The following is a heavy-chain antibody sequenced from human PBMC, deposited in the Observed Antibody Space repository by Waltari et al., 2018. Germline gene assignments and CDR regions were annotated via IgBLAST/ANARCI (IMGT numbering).Heavy chain of an antibody. CDR3: ASWGGGYDNYYYYYGMDV. CDR2: IIPSFGTA. D-gene: IGHD5-12*01. V-gene: IGHV1-69*08. J-gene: IGHJ6*02. CDR1: GGTFSSYA. Sequence: QVQLVQSGAEVKKPGSSVKVSCKASGGTFSSYAISWVRQAPGQGLEWMGRIIPSFGTANYAQKFQGRVTITADKSTSTAYMELSSLRSEDTAVYYCASWGGGYDNYYYYYGMDVWGQGTTVTVSS.